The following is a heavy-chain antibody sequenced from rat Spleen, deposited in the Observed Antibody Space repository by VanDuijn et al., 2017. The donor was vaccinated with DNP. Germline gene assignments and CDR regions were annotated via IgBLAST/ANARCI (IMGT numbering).Heavy chain of an antibody. CDR2: INSAGTT. Sequence: EVQLQESGPGLVKPSQSLSLTCSVTGYSISNNFRWTWIRKFPGNRLEWMGYINSAGTTDYNSSLRSRISITRDTSKNQFFLQVNSVTTEDSATYYCAVQLVVFDYWGQGVMVTVSS. CDR1: GYSISNNFR. CDR3: AVQLVVFDY. J-gene: IGHJ2*01. D-gene: IGHD1-12*02. V-gene: IGHV3-3*01.